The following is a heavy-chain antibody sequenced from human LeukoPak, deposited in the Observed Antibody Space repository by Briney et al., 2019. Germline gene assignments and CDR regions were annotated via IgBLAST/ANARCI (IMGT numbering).Heavy chain of an antibody. D-gene: IGHD3-22*01. J-gene: IGHJ4*02. CDR3: ANGGTYYYDSSGYLLDY. CDR1: GFAFSDSF. V-gene: IGHV3-66*01. CDR2: IYSGGDT. Sequence: GGSLRLSCAASGFAFSDSFMNWVRQAPGKGLEWVSVIYSGGDTHYAESVKDRFIISRDNSKNTLYLQMNSLRAEDTAVYYCANGGTYYYDSSGYLLDYWGQGTLVTVSS.